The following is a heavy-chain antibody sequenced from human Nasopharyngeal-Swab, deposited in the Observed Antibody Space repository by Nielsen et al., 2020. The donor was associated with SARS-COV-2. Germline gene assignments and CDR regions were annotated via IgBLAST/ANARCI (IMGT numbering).Heavy chain of an antibody. CDR2: ISSSDSTT. J-gene: IGHJ4*02. D-gene: IGHD6-19*01. V-gene: IGHV3-48*03. Sequence: WIRQPPGKGLEWVSYISSSDSTTYYADSVKGRFTISRDNAKNSLYLQMNSLRVEDTGGYYCARADSSGWFFSDWGRGTLVTVSS. CDR3: ARADSSGWFFSD.